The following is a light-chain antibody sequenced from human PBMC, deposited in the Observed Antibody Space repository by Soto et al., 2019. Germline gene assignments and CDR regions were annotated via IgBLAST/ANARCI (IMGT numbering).Light chain of an antibody. CDR1: QSISDT. CDR3: QQYNNWPWT. Sequence: EVVTSQSPATLSVSPEGRATLSCRASQSISDTLAWYQQKPGQAPRLLIYGASKRATGFPARFSGSGSGTDFTLTISSLQSEDFAVYYCQQYNNWPWTFGQGTKVDIK. J-gene: IGKJ1*01. CDR2: GAS. V-gene: IGKV3-15*01.